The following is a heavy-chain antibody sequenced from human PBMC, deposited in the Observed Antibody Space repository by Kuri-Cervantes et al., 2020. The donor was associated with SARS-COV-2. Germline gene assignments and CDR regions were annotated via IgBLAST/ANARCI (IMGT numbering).Heavy chain of an antibody. D-gene: IGHD5-12*01. J-gene: IGHJ4*02. CDR3: ARDLGASIVATTEFDY. CDR2: IWYDGSNK. V-gene: IGHV3-33*01. Sequence: GESLKISCAASGFTFSSYGMHWVRQAPGKGLEWAAVIWYDGSNKYYADSVKGRFTISRDNSKNTLYLQMNSLRAEDTAVYYCARDLGASIVATTEFDYWGQGTLVTVSS. CDR1: GFTFSSYG.